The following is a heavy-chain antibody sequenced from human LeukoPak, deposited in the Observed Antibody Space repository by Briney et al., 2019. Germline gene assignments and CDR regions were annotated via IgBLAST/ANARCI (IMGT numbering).Heavy chain of an antibody. CDR1: GFTVSSKH. D-gene: IGHD2-8*01. J-gene: IGHJ4*02. Sequence: GSLRLSCAASGFTVSSKHMTWVRQAPGKGLEWVSVVYSGDTTYYADSVKGRFTISKDNSNNTLYLHMNSLRAEDTAVYYCTRRVGVPAAIFDYWGQGTLVTVSS. CDR3: TRRVGVPAAIFDY. CDR2: VYSGDTT. V-gene: IGHV3-53*01.